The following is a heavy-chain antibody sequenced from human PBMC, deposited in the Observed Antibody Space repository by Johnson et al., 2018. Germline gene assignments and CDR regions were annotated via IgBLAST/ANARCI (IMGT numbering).Heavy chain of an antibody. Sequence: QVQLQESGPGLVKPSDTLSLTCTVSGGSLNNHYWSWIRQPPGKGPEWIGYIFYSGSTTYNPSLKSRVTISVDTSKKQLSLKLTSVTAADTAVYYCAREATSARWYGDVWTNYYYHYMDVWGKGTTVTVAS. J-gene: IGHJ6*03. V-gene: IGHV4-59*11. CDR2: IFYSGST. D-gene: IGHD3-10*01. CDR3: AREATSARWYGDVWTNYYYHYMDV. CDR1: GGSLNNHY.